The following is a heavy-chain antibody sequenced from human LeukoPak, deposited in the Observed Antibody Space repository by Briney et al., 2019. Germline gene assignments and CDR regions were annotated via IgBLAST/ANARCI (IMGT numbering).Heavy chain of an antibody. CDR3: ARDEAALGRYYDFWSGYYPYYYYGMDV. CDR1: GFTFSNYW. J-gene: IGHJ6*02. Sequence: GGSLRLSCAASGFTFSNYWMSWVRQAPGKGLEWVSSISSSSSYIYYADSVKGRFTISRDNAKNSLYLQMNSLRAEDTAVYYCARDEAALGRYYDFWSGYYPYYYYGMDVWGQGTTVTVSS. V-gene: IGHV3-21*01. CDR2: ISSSSSYI. D-gene: IGHD3-3*01.